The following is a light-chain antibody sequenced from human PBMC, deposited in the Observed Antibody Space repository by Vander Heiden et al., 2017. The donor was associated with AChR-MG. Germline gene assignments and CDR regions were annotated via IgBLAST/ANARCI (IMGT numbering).Light chain of an antibody. J-gene: IGKJ2*01. CDR2: LGS. CDR1: QSLLHSNGYNY. CDR3: MQALQTPRT. Sequence: IVMTQSPLSLPVTPGEPASISCRSSQSLLHSNGYNYLDWYRQKPGQSPQLLIYLGSNRASGVPDRFSGSGSGTDFTLKISRVEAEDVGVYYCMQALQTPRTFGQGTKLEIK. V-gene: IGKV2-28*01.